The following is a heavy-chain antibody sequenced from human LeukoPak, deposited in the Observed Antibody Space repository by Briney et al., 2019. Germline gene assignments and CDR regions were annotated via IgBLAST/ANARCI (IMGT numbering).Heavy chain of an antibody. CDR3: ATALTMAGGFDY. J-gene: IGHJ4*02. V-gene: IGHV3-23*01. D-gene: IGHD3-16*01. CDR1: GFTFSSYA. Sequence: GGSLRLSCAASGFTFSSYAMSWVRQAPGKGLEWVSAISGSGGSTYYADSVKGRFTISRDNSKNTLYLQMNSLRAEDTAVYYCATALTMAGGFDYWGQGTLVTVSS. CDR2: ISGSGGST.